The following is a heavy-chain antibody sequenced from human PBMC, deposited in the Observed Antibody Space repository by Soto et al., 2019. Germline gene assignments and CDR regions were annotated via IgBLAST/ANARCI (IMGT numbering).Heavy chain of an antibody. CDR2: ISSSSSYI. J-gene: IGHJ4*02. CDR3: ARGLYCSGGSCYAGRQNFDY. V-gene: IGHV3-21*01. Sequence: EVQLVESGGGLVKPGGSLRLSCAASGFTFSSYSMNWVRQAPGKGLEWVSSISSSSSYIYYADSVKGRFTISRDNAKNSLYLQMNSLRAEDTAVYYCARGLYCSGGSCYAGRQNFDYWGQGTLVTVSS. D-gene: IGHD2-15*01. CDR1: GFTFSSYS.